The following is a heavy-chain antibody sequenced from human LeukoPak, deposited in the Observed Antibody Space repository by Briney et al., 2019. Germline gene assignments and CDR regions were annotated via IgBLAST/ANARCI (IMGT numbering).Heavy chain of an antibody. CDR3: ARAYSGYERYYYHYMDV. CDR2: ISAYNGNT. J-gene: IGHJ6*03. V-gene: IGHV1-18*01. Sequence: ASVKVSCKASGYTFTSYGISWVRQAPGQGLEWMGWISAYNGNTNYAQKLQGRVTMTTDTSTSTAYMELRSLRSDDTAVYYCARAYSGYERYYYHYMDVWGKGTTVTVSS. D-gene: IGHD5-12*01. CDR1: GYTFTSYG.